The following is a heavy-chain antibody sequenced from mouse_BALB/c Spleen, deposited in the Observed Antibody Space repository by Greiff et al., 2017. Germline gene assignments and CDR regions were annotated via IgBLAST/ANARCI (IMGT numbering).Heavy chain of an antibody. J-gene: IGHJ4*01. CDR3: ARRTTATRLYAMDY. V-gene: IGHV1-14*01. CDR1: GYTFTSYV. CDR2: INPYNDGT. Sequence: EVKLMESGPELVKPGASVKMSCKASGYTFTSYVMHWVKQKPGQGLEWIGYINPYNDGTKYNEKFKGKATLTSDKSSSTAYMELSSLTSEDSAVYYCARRTTATRLYAMDYWGQGTSVTVSS. D-gene: IGHD1-2*01.